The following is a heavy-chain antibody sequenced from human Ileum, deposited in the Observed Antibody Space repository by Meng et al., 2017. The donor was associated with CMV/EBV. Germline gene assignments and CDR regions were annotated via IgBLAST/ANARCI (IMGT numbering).Heavy chain of an antibody. Sequence: RLSCAASGFTFSSYSMNWDRQAPGKGLEWVSSISSSSSYIYYADSVKGRFTISRDNAKNSLYLQMNSLRAEDTAVYYCARDANLMAPWGQGTLVTVSS. D-gene: IGHD3-10*01. CDR2: ISSSSSYI. CDR3: ARDANLMAP. V-gene: IGHV3-21*01. J-gene: IGHJ5*02. CDR1: GFTFSSYS.